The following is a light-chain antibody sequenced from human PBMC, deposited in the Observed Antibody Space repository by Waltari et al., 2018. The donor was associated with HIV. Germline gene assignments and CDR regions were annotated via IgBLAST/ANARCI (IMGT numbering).Light chain of an antibody. CDR3: QQYNKWPLT. Sequence: EIVMMQSPATLSVSPGERATLSCRASQSVSSNLAWYQQKPGQAPRHLIDGASTRATGIPARFSGSGSGTEFTLTISSLQSEDFAVDYCQQYNKWPLTFGGGTKLEIK. CDR1: QSVSSN. J-gene: IGKJ4*01. CDR2: GAS. V-gene: IGKV3D-15*01.